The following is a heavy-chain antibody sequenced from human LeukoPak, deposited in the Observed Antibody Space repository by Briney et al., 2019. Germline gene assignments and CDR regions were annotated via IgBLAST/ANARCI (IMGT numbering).Heavy chain of an antibody. CDR2: IVVGSGNT. D-gene: IGHD3-9*01. CDR3: AARTSGVLRYFDFDY. Sequence: SVKVSCKASGFTFTSSAMQWVRQARGQRLEWIGWIVVGSGNTNYAQKFQERVTITRDMSTSTAYMELSSLRSEDTAVYYCAARTSGVLRYFDFDYWGQGTLVTVSS. CDR1: GFTFTSSA. V-gene: IGHV1-58*02. J-gene: IGHJ4*02.